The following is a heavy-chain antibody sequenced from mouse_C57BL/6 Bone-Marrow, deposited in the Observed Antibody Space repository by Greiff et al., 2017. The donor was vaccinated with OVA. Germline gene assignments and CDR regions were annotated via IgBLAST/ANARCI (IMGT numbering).Heavy chain of an antibody. Sequence: QVQLQQSGAELVKPGASVKISCKASGYAFSSYWMNWVKQRPGKGLEWIGQIYPGDGDTNYNGKFKGKATLTADKSSSTAYMQLSSLTSEDSAVYFCARERDYYGSSYVDYWGQGTTLTVSS. J-gene: IGHJ2*01. CDR1: GYAFSSYW. D-gene: IGHD1-1*01. CDR3: ARERDYYGSSYVDY. V-gene: IGHV1-80*01. CDR2: IYPGDGDT.